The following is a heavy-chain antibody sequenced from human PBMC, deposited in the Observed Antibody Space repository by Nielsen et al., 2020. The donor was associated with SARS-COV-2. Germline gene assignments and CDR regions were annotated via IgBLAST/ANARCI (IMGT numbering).Heavy chain of an antibody. Sequence: GESLKISCAASGFTFSGIAMSWVRQAPGKGLEWVSVINGGGGTTNHAESVKGRFSISRDNSGSTLYLQMSSLRVEDTAVYYCAKGSWSGYYDWWGQGTLVTVAS. CDR2: INGGGGTT. V-gene: IGHV3-23*01. CDR1: GFTFSGIA. J-gene: IGHJ4*02. D-gene: IGHD3-3*01. CDR3: AKGSWSGYYDW.